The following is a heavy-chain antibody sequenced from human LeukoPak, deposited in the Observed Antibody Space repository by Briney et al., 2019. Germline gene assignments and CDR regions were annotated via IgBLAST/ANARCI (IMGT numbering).Heavy chain of an antibody. CDR2: IYHSGST. CDR1: GYSISSGYY. D-gene: IGHD5-24*01. Sequence: EXLSLTCAVSGYSISSGYYWGWSRQPPGKGVEWIGSIYHSGSTYYNPSLKSRVTISVDTSKNHFSLKLSSVTAADTAVYYCAGRRDGYNPGYYFDYWGQGTLVTVSS. J-gene: IGHJ4*02. CDR3: AGRRDGYNPGYYFDY. V-gene: IGHV4-38-2*01.